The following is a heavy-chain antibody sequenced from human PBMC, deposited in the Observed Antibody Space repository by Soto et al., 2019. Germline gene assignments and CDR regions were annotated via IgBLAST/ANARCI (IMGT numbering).Heavy chain of an antibody. J-gene: IGHJ6*03. CDR2: IYYSGST. V-gene: IGHV4-59*08. Sequence: SETLSLTCTVSGGSISSYYWSWIRQPPGKGLEWIGYIYYSGSTNYNPSLKSRVTISVDTSKNQFSLKLSSVTAADTAVYYCARLYSSSSRYYYYYMDVWGKGTTVTVSS. CDR1: GGSISSYY. CDR3: ARLYSSSSRYYYYYMDV. D-gene: IGHD6-6*01.